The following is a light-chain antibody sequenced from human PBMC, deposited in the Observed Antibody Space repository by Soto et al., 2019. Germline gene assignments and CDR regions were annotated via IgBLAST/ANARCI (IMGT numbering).Light chain of an antibody. CDR1: QDISSY. CDR3: QQLNTYPFT. Sequence: IPLAQSPSSLSASVGDRVTITCRASQDISSYLAWYQQKAGKAPKLLIYAASTLQTGVPPRFSGSGSGTDFTLTISSLQPEDFATYYCQQLNTYPFTFGPGTKVDIK. CDR2: AAS. J-gene: IGKJ3*01. V-gene: IGKV1-9*01.